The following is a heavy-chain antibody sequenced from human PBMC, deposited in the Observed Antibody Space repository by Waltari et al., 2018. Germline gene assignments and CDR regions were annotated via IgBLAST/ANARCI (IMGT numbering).Heavy chain of an antibody. V-gene: IGHV4-34*01. CDR2: INHSGST. CDR3: ARRNYDFWSGPTYYYYYDMDV. Sequence: QVQLQQWGAGLLKPSETLSLTCAVYGGSFSGYYWSWIRQPPGKGLGWIGEINHSGSTNNKPSLKSRVTISVDTSKNQFSLKLSSVTAADTAVYYCARRNYDFWSGPTYYYYYDMDVWGKGTTVTVSS. CDR1: GGSFSGYY. D-gene: IGHD3-3*01. J-gene: IGHJ6*03.